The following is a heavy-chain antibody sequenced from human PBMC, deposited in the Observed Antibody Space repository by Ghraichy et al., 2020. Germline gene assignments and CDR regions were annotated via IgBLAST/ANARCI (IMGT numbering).Heavy chain of an antibody. CDR1: GGSISSYY. J-gene: IGHJ4*02. CDR2: IDDSGST. D-gene: IGHD3-16*01. CDR3: ARDSDYGRGGFDY. Sequence: SETLSLTCTVSGGSISSYYWSWIRQPPGKGLEWMGDIDDSGSTNYNPSLKSRVTISVDTSKNQFSLKLSSVTAADTAVYYCARDSDYGRGGFDYWGQGTLVTVSS. V-gene: IGHV4-59*01.